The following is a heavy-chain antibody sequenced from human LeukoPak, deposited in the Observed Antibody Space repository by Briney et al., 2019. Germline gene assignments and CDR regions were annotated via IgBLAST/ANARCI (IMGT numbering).Heavy chain of an antibody. CDR2: IIPIFGTA. Sequence: SVKVSCKASGGTFSSYAISWVRQAPGQGLEWMGGIIPIFGTANYAQKFQGRVTITADESTSTAYMELSSLRSEDTAVYYCAREGLRWGNWFDPWGQGTLVTVSS. CDR1: GGTFSSYA. V-gene: IGHV1-69*13. J-gene: IGHJ5*02. D-gene: IGHD4-23*01. CDR3: AREGLRWGNWFDP.